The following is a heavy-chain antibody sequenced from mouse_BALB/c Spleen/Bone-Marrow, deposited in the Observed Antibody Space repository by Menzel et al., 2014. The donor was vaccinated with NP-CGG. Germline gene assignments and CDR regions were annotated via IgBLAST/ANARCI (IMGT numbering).Heavy chain of an antibody. J-gene: IGHJ2*01. CDR2: INPSNGGT. CDR1: GYTFTSFY. CDR3: TRGSYGSSQYYFDY. Sequence: VQLQQSGAELVKPGASAKLSCKASGYTFTSFYMYWVKQRPGQGLEWIGGINPSNGGTNFNEKFKSKATLTLDKSSSTAYMQLSSLTSEDSAVYYCTRGSYGSSQYYFDYWGQGTTLTVSS. D-gene: IGHD1-1*01. V-gene: IGHV1S81*02.